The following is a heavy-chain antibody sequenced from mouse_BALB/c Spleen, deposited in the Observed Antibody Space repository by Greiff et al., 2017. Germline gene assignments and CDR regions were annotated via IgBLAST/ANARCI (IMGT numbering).Heavy chain of an antibody. CDR3: VRGGNHFSYAMDY. D-gene: IGHD2-1*01. CDR2: IRSKSNNYAT. Sequence: EVQVVESGGGLVQPKGSLKLSCAASGFTFNTYAMNWVRQAPGKGLEWVARIRSKSNNYATYYADSVKDRFTISRDDSQSMLYLQMNNLKTEDTAMYYCVRGGNHFSYAMDYWGQGTSVTVSS. J-gene: IGHJ4*01. CDR1: GFTFNTYA. V-gene: IGHV10-1*02.